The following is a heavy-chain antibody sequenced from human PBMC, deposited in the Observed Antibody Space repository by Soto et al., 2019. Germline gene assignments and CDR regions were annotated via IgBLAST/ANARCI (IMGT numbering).Heavy chain of an antibody. J-gene: IGHJ3*02. D-gene: IGHD2-2*01. V-gene: IGHV4-59*01. Sequence: SETLSLTCTVSGGSISSYYWSWIRQPPGKGLEGIGYIYYSGSTNYNPSLKSRVTISVDTSKNQFSLKLSSVTAADTAVYYCERDPGGIVVVPAANDAFDICGQET. CDR3: ERDPGGIVVVPAANDAFDI. CDR2: IYYSGST. CDR1: GGSISSYY.